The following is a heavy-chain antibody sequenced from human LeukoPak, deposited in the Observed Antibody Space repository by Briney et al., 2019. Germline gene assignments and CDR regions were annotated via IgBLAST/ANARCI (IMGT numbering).Heavy chain of an antibody. D-gene: IGHD3-16*02. V-gene: IGHV1-2*04. CDR2: INPNSGGT. CDR1: GYTFTGYY. CDR3: ARGDYVWGSYRFDY. J-gene: IGHJ4*02. Sequence: ASVKVSCKASGYTFTGYYMHWVRQAPGQGLEWMGWINPNSGGTNYAQKFQGWVTMTRDTSISTAYMELSRLRSDDTAVYYCARGDYVWGSYRFDYWGQGTLVTVSP.